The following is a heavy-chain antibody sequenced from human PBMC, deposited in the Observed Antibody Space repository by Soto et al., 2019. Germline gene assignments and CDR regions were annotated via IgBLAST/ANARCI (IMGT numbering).Heavy chain of an antibody. Sequence: GESLKISCQGSGYRFTYFWISWVLQMPGKGLEWMGRIDPSDSHTNYSPSFQGHVTISADKSISTAYLQWSSLKASDTAMYYGARHSCRMTSCYMYYYYGKDVWGQRTSDTVSS. CDR3: ARHSCRMTSCYMYYYYGKDV. CDR2: IDPSDSHT. J-gene: IGHJ6*02. D-gene: IGHD2-2*02. V-gene: IGHV5-10-1*01. CDR1: GYRFTYFW.